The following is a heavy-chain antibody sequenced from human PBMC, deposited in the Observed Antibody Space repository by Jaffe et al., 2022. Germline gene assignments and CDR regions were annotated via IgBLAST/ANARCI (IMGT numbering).Heavy chain of an antibody. D-gene: IGHD1-1*01. CDR2: ISGSGGST. J-gene: IGHJ4*02. CDR3: AKAARLDLSWGGGYFDY. CDR1: GFTFSSYA. Sequence: EVQLLESGGGLVQPGGSLRLSCAASGFTFSSYAMSWVRQAPGKGLEWVSAISGSGGSTYYADSVKGRFTISRDNSKNTLYLQMNSLRAEDTAVYYCAKAARLDLSWGGGYFDYWGQGTLVTVSS. V-gene: IGHV3-23*01.